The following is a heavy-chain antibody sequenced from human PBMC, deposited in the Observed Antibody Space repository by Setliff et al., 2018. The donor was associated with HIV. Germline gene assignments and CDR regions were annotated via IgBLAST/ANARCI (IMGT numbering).Heavy chain of an antibody. CDR1: GDSISTYY. J-gene: IGHJ4*02. D-gene: IGHD5-18*01. CDR3: ARGLTRGGRGYMYG. Sequence: SETLSLTCTVSGDSISTYYWSWIRQPPGKGLEWIGYIYTSGSTNYNPSLKSRVTISKDTSKNHFSLKLTSVTAADTAVYYCARGLTRGGRGYMYGWGRGTLVTVSS. CDR2: IYTSGST. V-gene: IGHV4-4*08.